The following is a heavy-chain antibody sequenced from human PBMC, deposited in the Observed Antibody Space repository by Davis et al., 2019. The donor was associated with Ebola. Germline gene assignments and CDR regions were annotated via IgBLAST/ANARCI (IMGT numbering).Heavy chain of an antibody. CDR2: ISYDGSNK. CDR1: GFTFSSYA. Sequence: GESLKISCAASGFTFSSYAMHWVRQAPGKGLEWVAVISYDGSNKYYADSVKGRFTISRDNSKNTLYLQMNSLRAEDTAVYYCARGTGGYYYYGMDVWGQGTTVTVPS. J-gene: IGHJ6*02. D-gene: IGHD2-15*01. CDR3: ARGTGGYYYYGMDV. V-gene: IGHV3-30-3*01.